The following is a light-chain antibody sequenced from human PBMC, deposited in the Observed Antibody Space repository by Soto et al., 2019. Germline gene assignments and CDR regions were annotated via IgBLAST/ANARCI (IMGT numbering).Light chain of an antibody. CDR2: RNN. J-gene: IGLJ3*02. V-gene: IGLV1-47*01. CDR3: ATWDYSLSGYWV. Sequence: QSVLSQPPSASGTPGQRVTISCSGSSSNIGRNYVYWYQQVPGTAPKLLIFRNNQRPSGVPDRFSGSKSGTSASLAISGLRSEDEADYFCATWDYSLSGYWVFGRGTKVTVL. CDR1: SSNIGRNY.